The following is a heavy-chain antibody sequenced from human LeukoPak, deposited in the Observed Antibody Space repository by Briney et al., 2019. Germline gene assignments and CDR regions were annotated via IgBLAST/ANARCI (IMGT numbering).Heavy chain of an antibody. CDR1: ADSLTSGGHY. V-gene: IGHV4-31*03. CDR3: ARGGNRFGGFYFDY. CDR2: IHHSGRS. J-gene: IGHJ4*02. D-gene: IGHD3-10*01. Sequence: SETLSLTCTVSADSLTSGGHYSAWIRQFPGTGLESIGFIHHSGRSRHNPSLKDRVAISVDTSRKQFALKLSSVTAADTAMYYCARGGNRFGGFYFDYWGQGIQVIVSS.